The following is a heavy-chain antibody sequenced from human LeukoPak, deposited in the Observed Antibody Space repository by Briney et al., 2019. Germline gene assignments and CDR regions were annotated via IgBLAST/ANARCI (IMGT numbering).Heavy chain of an antibody. CDR1: GFTVSNNY. V-gene: IGHV3-66*01. D-gene: IGHD6-13*01. CDR3: ARVMVSGAAGMDYFDY. J-gene: IGHJ4*02. Sequence: GGSLRLSCAASGFTVSNNYMSWVRQAPGKGLEWVSVIYSGGSAYYADSLKDRFTISRDNSENTVYLQMNSLRAEDTAVYYCARVMVSGAAGMDYFDYWGQGTLVTVSS. CDR2: IYSGGSA.